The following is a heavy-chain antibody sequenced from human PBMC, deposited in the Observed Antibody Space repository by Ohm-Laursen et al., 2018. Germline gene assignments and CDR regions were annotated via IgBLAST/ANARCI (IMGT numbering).Heavy chain of an antibody. CDR3: AKGAEKWLRLKNFDY. CDR1: GFTFSSYA. CDR2: ISGSGGST. D-gene: IGHD5-12*01. V-gene: IGHV3-23*01. J-gene: IGHJ4*02. Sequence: SLRLSCAASGFTFSSYAMNWVRQTPGKGLEWVSAISGSGGSTYYADSVKGRFTISRDNSKNTLYLQMNSLRAEDTAVNYCAKGAEKWLRLKNFDYWGQGTLVTVSS.